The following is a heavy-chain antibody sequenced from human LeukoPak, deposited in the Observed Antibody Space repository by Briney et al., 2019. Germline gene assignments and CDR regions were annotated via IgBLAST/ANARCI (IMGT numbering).Heavy chain of an antibody. Sequence: PGGSLRLSCAASGFTFSSYSMNWVRQAPGKGLEWVSSISSSSSYIYYADSVKGRFTVSRDNAKNSLYLQMNSLRAEDTAVYYCARDYYGDYYFDNWGQGTLVTVSS. D-gene: IGHD4-17*01. CDR3: ARDYYGDYYFDN. CDR2: ISSSSSYI. CDR1: GFTFSSYS. J-gene: IGHJ4*02. V-gene: IGHV3-21*01.